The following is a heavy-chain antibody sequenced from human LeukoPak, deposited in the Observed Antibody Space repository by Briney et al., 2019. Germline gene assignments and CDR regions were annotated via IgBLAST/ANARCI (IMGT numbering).Heavy chain of an antibody. J-gene: IGHJ4*02. CDR2: ISSSGGSA. V-gene: IGHV3-23*01. D-gene: IGHD6-19*01. Sequence: GSLRLSCAASGFTLSNYNMNWVRQAPGKGLEWVSGISSSGGSAFYADSVKGRFTISRDNSKNTLYLQMNSLRAEDTTVYHCARVAVAGTSTPYYFDYWGQGTLLTVSS. CDR1: GFTLSNYN. CDR3: ARVAVAGTSTPYYFDY.